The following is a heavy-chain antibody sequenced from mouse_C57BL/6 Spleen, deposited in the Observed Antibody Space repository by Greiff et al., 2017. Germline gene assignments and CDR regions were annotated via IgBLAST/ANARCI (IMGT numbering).Heavy chain of an antibody. CDR1: GYTFTDYY. CDR2: IYPGSGNT. J-gene: IGHJ3*01. CDR3: ARGNGYGAWFAY. V-gene: IGHV1-76*01. Sequence: QVQLQQSGAELVRPGASVKLSCKASGYTFTDYYINWVKQRPGQGLEWIARIYPGSGNTYYNEKFKGKATLTAEKSSSTAYMQLSSLTSEDSAVEFCARGNGYGAWFAYWGQGTLVTVSA. D-gene: IGHD2-2*01.